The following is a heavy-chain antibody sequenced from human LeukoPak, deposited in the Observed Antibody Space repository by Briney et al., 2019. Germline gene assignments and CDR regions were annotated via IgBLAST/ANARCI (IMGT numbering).Heavy chain of an antibody. CDR2: INQDGSDT. Sequence: PGGSLRLSCAASGFTINSHWFTWVRQAPGKGLQWVAHINQDGSDTDYVDSVKGRFTISRDNAKNSVFLQMNSLRAEDTAAYYRGRGHYDLNLWGQGTTVTVSS. J-gene: IGHJ6*03. V-gene: IGHV3-7*01. CDR3: GRGHYDLNL. CDR1: GFTINSHW.